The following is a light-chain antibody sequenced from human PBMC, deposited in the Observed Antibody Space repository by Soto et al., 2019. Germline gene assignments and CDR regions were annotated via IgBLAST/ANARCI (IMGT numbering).Light chain of an antibody. J-gene: IGKJ4*01. V-gene: IGKV3D-15*01. Sequence: EIVMTQSPGTLSVSPGERATLSCRASQSVSINLAWYQQKPGQAPRLLIYDASTRATGIPARFSGSGSGTEFTLTISSLQSKDFAGYYCQQYNNWHPLTFGGGTKVDIK. CDR2: DAS. CDR1: QSVSIN. CDR3: QQYNNWHPLT.